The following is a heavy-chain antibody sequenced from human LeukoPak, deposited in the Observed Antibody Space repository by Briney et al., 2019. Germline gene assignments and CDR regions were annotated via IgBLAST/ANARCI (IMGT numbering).Heavy chain of an antibody. J-gene: IGHJ4*02. CDR2: IYYSGST. CDR3: ARVGVSSGYYPFHFDY. D-gene: IGHD3-22*01. V-gene: IGHV4-59*11. CDR1: GGSISSHY. Sequence: SETLSLTCTVSGGSISSHYWSWIRQPPGKGLEWIGYIYYSGSTNYNPSLKSRVTISVDTSKNQFSLKLSSVTAADTAVYYCARVGVSSGYYPFHFDYWGQGTLVTVSS.